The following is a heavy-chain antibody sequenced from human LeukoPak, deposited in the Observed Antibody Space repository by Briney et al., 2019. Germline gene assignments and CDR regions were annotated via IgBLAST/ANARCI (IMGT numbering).Heavy chain of an antibody. CDR1: GFTFSSYG. D-gene: IGHD5-24*01. CDR2: IWYDGSNK. J-gene: IGHJ4*02. Sequence: GGSLRLSCAASGFTFSSYGMHWVRQAPGKGLEWVAVIWYDGSNKYYADSVKARFTIPRDNSKTTLYLHMTSLTAEDTAVYYCARDGRDSADTFDYWGQGTLVTVSS. CDR3: ARDGRDSADTFDY. V-gene: IGHV3-33*01.